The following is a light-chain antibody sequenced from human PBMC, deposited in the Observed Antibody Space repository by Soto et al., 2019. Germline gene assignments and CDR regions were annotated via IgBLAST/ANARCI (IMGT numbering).Light chain of an antibody. J-gene: IGLJ3*02. V-gene: IGLV2-14*01. CDR3: SSYTTSGTPV. CDR2: EVS. CDR1: GSDVGGYNY. Sequence: QSVLTQPASVSGSPGQTITISCTGTGSDVGGYNYLSWYQQHPGKAPKVMIYEVSNRPSGVSNRFSGSKSGNSASLTISGLQAEDEADYFCSSYTTSGTPVFGGGTKLTVL.